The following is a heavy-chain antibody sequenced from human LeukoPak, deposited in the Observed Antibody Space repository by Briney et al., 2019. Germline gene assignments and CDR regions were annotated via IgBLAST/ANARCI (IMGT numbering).Heavy chain of an antibody. V-gene: IGHV3-15*01. CDR2: IKSKPDGGTT. J-gene: IGHJ2*01. CDR3: AKAGILQASSSGLQYFDL. Sequence: GGSLRLSCAASGFTFSNAWLIWVRQAPGKGLEWVGRIKSKPDGGTTEYTAPVKGRFTTSRDDSKNTLYLQMNSLRADDTAVYHCAKAGILQASSSGLQYFDLWGRGTLVTASS. D-gene: IGHD6-6*01. CDR1: GFTFSNAW.